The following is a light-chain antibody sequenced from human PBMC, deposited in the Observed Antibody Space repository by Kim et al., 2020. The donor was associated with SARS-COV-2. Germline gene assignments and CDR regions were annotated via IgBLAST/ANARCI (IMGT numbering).Light chain of an antibody. CDR1: QSINKY. CDR3: QQSYSTPYT. V-gene: IGKV1-39*01. Sequence: DIQMTQSPSSLSASVGDRVTITCRASQSINKYLNWYQQKPGKAPKLLIYAASSLQSGVPSRFSGCGSGTDFSLTISSLQPEDFATYYCQQSYSTPYTFGQGTKLEI. J-gene: IGKJ2*01. CDR2: AAS.